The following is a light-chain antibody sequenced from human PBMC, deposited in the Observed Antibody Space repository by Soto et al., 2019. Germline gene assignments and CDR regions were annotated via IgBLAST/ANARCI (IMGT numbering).Light chain of an antibody. CDR2: HNT. J-gene: IGLJ2*01. CDR3: AAWDDSLGAVV. Sequence: QSVLTQPPSASATPGQRVTISCSGSSSNIGNNNAYWYQHVPGTAPKLLIHHNTLRPSWVPDRFSGSKSGTSASLAISGLQSDDDSDYYCAAWDDSLGAVVFGGGTKVTVL. CDR1: SSNIGNNN. V-gene: IGLV1-47*02.